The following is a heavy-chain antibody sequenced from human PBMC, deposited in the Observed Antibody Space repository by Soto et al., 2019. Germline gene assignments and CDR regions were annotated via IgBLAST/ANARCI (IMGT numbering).Heavy chain of an antibody. CDR2: IGQDGSQR. Sequence: GXSLSLSCTASGXTFSNYLISWVRQAPGKGLEWVANIGQDGSQRNYVDSVKGRFTISRGNAENSLYLQMNSLIAEDTAIYYCASARHIGPWGQGTLGTVSS. CDR1: GXTFSNYL. CDR3: ASARHIGP. J-gene: IGHJ5*02. D-gene: IGHD2-21*01. V-gene: IGHV3-7*01.